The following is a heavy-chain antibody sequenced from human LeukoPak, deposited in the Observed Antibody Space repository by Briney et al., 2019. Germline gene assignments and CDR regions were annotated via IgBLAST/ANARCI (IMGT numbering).Heavy chain of an antibody. Sequence: SETLSLTCTVSGGSISSGAYYWSWIRQHPGKGLEWIGYIYYSGSTYYNPSLKRRITISVDTSKNQFSLKLSSVTAADTAVYYCARAPSSDWYFNYWGQGTLLTVSS. D-gene: IGHD3-22*01. CDR3: ARAPSSDWYFNY. CDR2: IYYSGST. J-gene: IGHJ4*02. V-gene: IGHV4-31*03. CDR1: GGSISSGAYY.